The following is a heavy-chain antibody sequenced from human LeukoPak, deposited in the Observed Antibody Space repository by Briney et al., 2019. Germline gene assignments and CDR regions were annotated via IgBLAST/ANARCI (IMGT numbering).Heavy chain of an antibody. D-gene: IGHD1-26*01. CDR2: IYSGGST. CDR3: ARDSPGSLDY. CDR1: GFTVSSNY. Sequence: GGSLRLSCAASGFTVSSNYMSWVRQAPGKGLEWVSVIYSGGSTYYTDSVKGRFTISRDNSKNTLYLQMNSLRAEDTAVYYCARDSPGSLDYWGQGTLVTVSS. J-gene: IGHJ4*02. V-gene: IGHV3-66*01.